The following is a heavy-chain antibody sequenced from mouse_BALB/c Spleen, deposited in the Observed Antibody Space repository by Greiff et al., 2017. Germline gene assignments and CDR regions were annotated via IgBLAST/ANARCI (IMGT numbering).Heavy chain of an antibody. V-gene: IGHV5-6-4*01. J-gene: IGHJ4*01. CDR1: GFTFSSYT. D-gene: IGHD1-1*01. CDR2: ISSGGSYT. Sequence: EVQGVESGGGLVKPGGSLKLSCAASGFTFSSYTMSWVRQTPEKRLEWVATISSGGSYTYYPDSVKGRFTISRDNAKNTLYLQMSSLKSEDTAMYYCTRDKGYGSSYPTMDAMDYWGQGTSVTVSS. CDR3: TRDKGYGSSYPTMDAMDY.